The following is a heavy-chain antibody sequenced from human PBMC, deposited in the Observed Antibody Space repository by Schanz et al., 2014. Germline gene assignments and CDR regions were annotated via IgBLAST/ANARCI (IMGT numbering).Heavy chain of an antibody. CDR3: ATETYSSSWWFDY. CDR1: GFTFSNYN. D-gene: IGHD6-13*01. J-gene: IGHJ4*02. CDR2: ISRSSSTI. Sequence: EVQLVESGGGLVQPGGSLRLSCAASGFTFSNYNMNWVRQAPGKGLEWVSYISRSSSTIYYTDSVKGRFTISRDNAKNSVFLQMNGLRDEDTAVYYCATETYSSSWWFDYWGQGTLVTVSS. V-gene: IGHV3-48*02.